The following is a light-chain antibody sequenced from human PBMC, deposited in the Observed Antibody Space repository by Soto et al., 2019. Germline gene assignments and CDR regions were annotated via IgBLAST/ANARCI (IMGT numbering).Light chain of an antibody. Sequence: QSALTQPASVSGSPGQSITMSCTGSTTDFGSYNFVSWYQQHAGKAPKLVLYEVSNRPSGVSSRFSGSKSGNSASLTISGLQPEDEAHYFCSSYAATSTLVFGGGTKLTVL. CDR2: EVS. CDR1: TTDFGSYNF. CDR3: SSYAATSTLV. J-gene: IGLJ3*02. V-gene: IGLV2-14*01.